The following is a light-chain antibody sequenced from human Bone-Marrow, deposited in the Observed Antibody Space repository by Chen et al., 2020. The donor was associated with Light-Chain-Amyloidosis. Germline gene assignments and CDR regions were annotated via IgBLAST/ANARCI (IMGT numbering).Light chain of an antibody. CDR2: WAS. CDR1: QSVLYSSNNKNY. V-gene: IGKV4-1*01. J-gene: IGKJ5*01. CDR3: QQYYNAPIT. Sequence: DIVMTQSPESLVAALGERATINCKSSQSVLYSSNNKNYLAWYQQKPGQPPKLLISWASTRESGVPDRFSGSGSATDFTLTISSLQAEDAAVYYCQQYYNAPITFGQGTRLEIK.